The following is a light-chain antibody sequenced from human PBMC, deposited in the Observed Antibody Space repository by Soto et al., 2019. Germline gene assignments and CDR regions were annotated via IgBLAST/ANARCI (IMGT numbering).Light chain of an antibody. J-gene: IGKJ4*01. V-gene: IGKV3-11*01. CDR2: DAS. CDR3: QQRSNWPT. CDR1: QSVSSY. Sequence: EIVLTQSPATLSLSPGERATLSCRASQSVSSYLAWYQQKPGQARRLLIYDASNRATGIPARFSGSGSGTDFTLPIISLEPEDFAVYYCQQRSNWPTFGGGTKVEIK.